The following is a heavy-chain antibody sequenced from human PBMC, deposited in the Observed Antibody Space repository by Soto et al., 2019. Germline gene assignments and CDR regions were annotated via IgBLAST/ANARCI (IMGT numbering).Heavy chain of an antibody. CDR3: AKQDGDYAEAFDC. D-gene: IGHD4-17*01. Sequence: QVQLVESGGGVVQPSRSLSLSCAGSGFTFSSYGMHWVRQARGTGLERVAVISYDGRKKYYADSVKGLFTISRDNSKSSLYLKINTLSANNAALYYFAKQDGDYAEAFDCSCQGSMVTVST. CDR1: GFTFSSYG. CDR2: ISYDGRKK. V-gene: IGHV3-30*18. J-gene: IGHJ4*02.